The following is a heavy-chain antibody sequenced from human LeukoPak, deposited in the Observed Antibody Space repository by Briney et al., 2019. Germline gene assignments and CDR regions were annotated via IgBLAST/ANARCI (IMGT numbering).Heavy chain of an antibody. CDR3: AREYYGSGSFPFDY. CDR2: IYSGGST. V-gene: IGHV3-66*01. D-gene: IGHD3-10*01. J-gene: IGHJ4*02. CDR1: GFTVSSNY. Sequence: PGGSLRLSCAASGFTVSSNYMSWVRQAPGKGLEWVSVIYSGGSTYYADSVKGRFTISRDNSKNTLYLQMNSLRAEDTAVYYCAREYYGSGSFPFDYWGQGTLVTVSS.